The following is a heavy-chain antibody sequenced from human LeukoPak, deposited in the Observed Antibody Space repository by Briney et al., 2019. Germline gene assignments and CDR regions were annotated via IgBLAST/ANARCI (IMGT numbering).Heavy chain of an antibody. CDR2: INPSGGST. Sequence: ASVKVSCKASGYTFTSFYMHWVRQAPGQGLECMGIINPSGGSTSYAQKFQGRVTMTRDTSTNTVYVELSSLISEDTAVYYCARDLDGSGYYPDYWGQGPLVTVSS. CDR3: ARDLDGSGYYPDY. V-gene: IGHV1-46*01. J-gene: IGHJ4*02. CDR1: GYTFTSFY. D-gene: IGHD3-22*01.